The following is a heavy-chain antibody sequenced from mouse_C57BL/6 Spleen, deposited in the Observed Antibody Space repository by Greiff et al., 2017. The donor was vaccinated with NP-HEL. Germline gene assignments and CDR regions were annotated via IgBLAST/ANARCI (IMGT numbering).Heavy chain of an antibody. J-gene: IGHJ4*01. CDR2: INPSSGYT. V-gene: IGHV1-7*01. CDR1: GYTFTSYW. Sequence: QVQLQQSGAELAKPGASVKLSCKASGYTFTSYWMHWVKQRPGQGLEWIGYINPSSGYTKYNQKFKDKATLTADKSPSTAYMHPSSLTYEDSAVYYCAIYGSSYDAMDYWGQGTSVTVSS. CDR3: AIYGSSYDAMDY. D-gene: IGHD1-1*01.